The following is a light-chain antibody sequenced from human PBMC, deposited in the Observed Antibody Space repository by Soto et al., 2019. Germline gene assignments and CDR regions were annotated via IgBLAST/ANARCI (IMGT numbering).Light chain of an antibody. V-gene: IGKV3-20*01. J-gene: IGKJ1*01. CDR3: QQYYNSPPT. CDR1: QSVSRNF. CDR2: GAS. Sequence: EIVLTQSPGTLSLSPGERATLSCRASQSVSRNFFAWYQQKPGQAPRLLIYGASNRATGIPDRFSGSGSEADFSLTISRLEPEYLAEYYCQQYYNSPPTFGQGTKVE.